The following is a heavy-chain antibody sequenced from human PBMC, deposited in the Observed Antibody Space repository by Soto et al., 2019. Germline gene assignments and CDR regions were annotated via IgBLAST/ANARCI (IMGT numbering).Heavy chain of an antibody. CDR1: GGSMSDNY. V-gene: IGHV4-59*08. CDR2: IHYRGHS. Sequence: PSETLSLTCSVSGGSMSDNYWSWIRQPPGKGLEWIARIHYRGHSSSNPSLKSRVTISIDTSNNQFSLRLTSVTAADTAVYYCARQHYYDSSGYYTWNWGQGTLVTVSS. D-gene: IGHD3-22*01. CDR3: ARQHYYDSSGYYTWN. J-gene: IGHJ4*02.